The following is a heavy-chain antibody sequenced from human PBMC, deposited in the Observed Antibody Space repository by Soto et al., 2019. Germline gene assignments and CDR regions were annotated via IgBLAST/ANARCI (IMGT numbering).Heavy chain of an antibody. CDR2: ISDRGDTT. CDR1: GFTIRSYA. CDR3: AKDKPGTTSFDY. J-gene: IGHJ4*02. Sequence: GGSLRLSCAVSGFTIRSYAMSWVRQAPGKGLEWVSAISDRGDTTHYADSVKGRFTISRDTSKNTLYLQMNTLRAEDTAVYYCAKDKPGTTSFDYWGRGTPVTVSS. D-gene: IGHD1-1*01. V-gene: IGHV3-23*01.